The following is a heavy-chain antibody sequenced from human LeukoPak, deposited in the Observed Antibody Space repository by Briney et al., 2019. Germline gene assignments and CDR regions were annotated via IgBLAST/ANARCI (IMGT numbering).Heavy chain of an antibody. Sequence: GESLKISCKGSGYSFTSYWIGWVRQMPGKGLEWMGIIYPGDSDTRYSPSFQGQVTISADKSISTAYLQWSSLKASDTATYYCARHMADPPTVVTPEHWFDPWGQGTLVTVSS. CDR2: IYPGDSDT. J-gene: IGHJ5*02. V-gene: IGHV5-51*01. D-gene: IGHD4-23*01. CDR3: ARHMADPPTVVTPEHWFDP. CDR1: GYSFTSYW.